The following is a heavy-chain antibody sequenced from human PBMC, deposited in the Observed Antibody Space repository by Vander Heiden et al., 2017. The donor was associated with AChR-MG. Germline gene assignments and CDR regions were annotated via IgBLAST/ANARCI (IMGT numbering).Heavy chain of an antibody. J-gene: IGHJ6*02. V-gene: IGHV1-69*04. CDR2: IIPILGIA. CDR3: ARDLGGSKGSIGMDV. Sequence: QVQLVQSGAEVKKPGSSVKVSCKASGGTFSSYASGWVLQAPGQGLEWMGRIIPILGIANYAQKFQGRVTITADKSTSTAYMELSSLRSEDTAVYYCARDLGGSKGSIGMDVWGQGTTVTVSS. CDR1: GGTFSSYA. D-gene: IGHD2-2*01.